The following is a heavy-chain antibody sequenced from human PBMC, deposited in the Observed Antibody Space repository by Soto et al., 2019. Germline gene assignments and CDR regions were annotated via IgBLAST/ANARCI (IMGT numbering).Heavy chain of an antibody. CDR3: ARDGGMVGAEGAFDI. D-gene: IGHD1-26*01. J-gene: IGHJ3*02. CDR2: IYDSGST. V-gene: IGHV4-59*01. Sequence: SETLSLTCTVSGGPISTYYWSWIRRPPGKGLEWIGYIYDSGSTNNNPSLKSRVTISVDTSKNQFSLQLSSVTAADTAVYYCARDGGMVGAEGAFDIWGQGTMVPVSS. CDR1: GGPISTYY.